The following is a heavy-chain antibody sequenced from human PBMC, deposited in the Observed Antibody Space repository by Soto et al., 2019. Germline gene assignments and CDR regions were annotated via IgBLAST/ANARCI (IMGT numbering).Heavy chain of an antibody. CDR2: IYYSGST. Sequence: PSETLSLTCTVFGDSISSGDYYWSWIRQPPGKGLEWTGYIYYSGSTYYNPSLKNRVTISVDTSKNQFSLKLSSVTAADTAVYYCARGRTIYSNYGYNWFDPWGQGTLVTVSS. V-gene: IGHV4-30-4*01. J-gene: IGHJ5*02. CDR1: GDSISSGDYY. CDR3: ARGRTIYSNYGYNWFDP. D-gene: IGHD4-4*01.